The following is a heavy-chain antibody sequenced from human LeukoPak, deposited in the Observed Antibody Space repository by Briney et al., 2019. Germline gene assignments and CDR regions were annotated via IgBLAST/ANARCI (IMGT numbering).Heavy chain of an antibody. Sequence: ASVKVSCKASGGTFSSYAISWVRQAPGQGLEWMGGIIPIFGTANYAQKFQGRVTITADESTSTAYMELSSLRSEDTAVYYCASSQSPRYGMDVWGQGTTVTVSS. CDR2: IIPIFGTA. CDR3: ASSQSPRYGMDV. V-gene: IGHV1-69*13. J-gene: IGHJ6*02. CDR1: GGTFSSYA.